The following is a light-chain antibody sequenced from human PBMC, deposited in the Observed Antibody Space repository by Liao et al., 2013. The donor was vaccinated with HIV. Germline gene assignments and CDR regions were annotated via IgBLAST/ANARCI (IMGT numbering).Light chain of an antibody. V-gene: IGLV3-25*03. CDR1: KLGDKY. CDR2: KDS. CDR3: QSADSSGTWV. J-gene: IGLJ3*02. Sequence: SYELTQPPSVSVSPGQTASITCSGDKLGDKYASWYQQKPGQAPVLVIYKDSERPSGIPERFSGSSSGTTVTLTISGVQAEDEADYYCQSADSSGTWVFGGGTKLTVL.